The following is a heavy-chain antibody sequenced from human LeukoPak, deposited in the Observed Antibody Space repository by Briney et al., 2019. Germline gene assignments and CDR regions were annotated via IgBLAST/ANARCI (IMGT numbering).Heavy chain of an antibody. Sequence: PGGSLRLSCAASGFTFSSYSMNWVRQAPGKGLEWVSYISSSSSTTYYADSVKGRFTISRDNSKNTLYLQMNSLRAEDTAVYYCAKKTDPWNYPDENIDYWGQGTLVTVSS. CDR1: GFTFSSYS. D-gene: IGHD1-7*01. J-gene: IGHJ4*02. V-gene: IGHV3-48*01. CDR3: AKKTDPWNYPDENIDY. CDR2: ISSSSSTT.